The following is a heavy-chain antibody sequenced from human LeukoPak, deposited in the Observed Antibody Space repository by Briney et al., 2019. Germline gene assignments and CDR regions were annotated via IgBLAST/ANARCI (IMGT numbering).Heavy chain of an antibody. CDR3: ARALRGDWFDP. V-gene: IGHV4-30-2*01. J-gene: IGHJ5*02. Sequence: SETLSLTCTVSGGSISSYSWSWIRQPPGKGLEWIGYIYHSGSTYYNPSLKSRVTISVDRSKNQFSLKLSSVTAADTAVYYCARALRGDWFDPWGQGTLVTVSS. CDR2: IYHSGST. CDR1: GGSISSYS.